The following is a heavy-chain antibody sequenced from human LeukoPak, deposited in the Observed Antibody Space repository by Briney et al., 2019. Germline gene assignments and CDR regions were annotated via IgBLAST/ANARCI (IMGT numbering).Heavy chain of an antibody. CDR1: GYTFTGYY. D-gene: IGHD3-22*01. CDR2: INPNSGGT. V-gene: IGHV1-2*04. CDR3: ARAGYYYDSSGLRSYYYYYGMDV. J-gene: IGHJ6*02. Sequence: ASVEVSCKASGYTFTGYYMHWVRQAPGQGLEWMGWINPNSGGTNYAQKFQGWVTMTRDTSISTAYMELSRLRSDDTAVYYCARAGYYYDSSGLRSYYYYYGMDVWGQGTTVTVSS.